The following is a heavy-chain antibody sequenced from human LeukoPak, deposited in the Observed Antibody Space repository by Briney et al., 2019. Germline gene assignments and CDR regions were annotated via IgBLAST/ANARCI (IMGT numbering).Heavy chain of an antibody. D-gene: IGHD3-10*01. V-gene: IGHV5-51*01. CDR2: VYPSDSDT. CDR3: ARTYGSFDY. CDR1: GYRFTTYW. J-gene: IGHJ4*02. Sequence: GGSLKISCKGSGYRFTTYWIGWVRQMPGKGLEWMGIVYPSDSDTRYSPSFQGQVTISADKSISTAYLQWSSLKTSDTAMYYCARTYGSFDYWGQGTLVTVSS.